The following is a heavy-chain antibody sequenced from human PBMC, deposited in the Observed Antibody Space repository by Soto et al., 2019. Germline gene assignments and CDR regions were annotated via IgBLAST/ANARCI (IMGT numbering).Heavy chain of an antibody. CDR1: AMAFTAFY. CDR3: ARMWSGYNSH. J-gene: IGHJ4*02. D-gene: IGHD6-25*01. V-gene: IGHV4-34*01. CDR2: INHSGST. Sequence: SLTRFRPYLRFAMAFTAFYWSGIPESPGKGLEWIGEINHSGSTNYNPSLKSRVTISVDTSKNQFSLKLNSVTAADTSVYYCARMWSGYNSHWGQGTLVTVSS.